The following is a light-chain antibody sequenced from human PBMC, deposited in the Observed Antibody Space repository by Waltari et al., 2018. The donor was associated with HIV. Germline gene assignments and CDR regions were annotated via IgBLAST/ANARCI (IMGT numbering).Light chain of an antibody. CDR2: GAS. J-gene: IGKJ4*01. CDR1: QSVSTY. V-gene: IGKV3-11*01. CDR3: QQRSNWLSLS. Sequence: EIVLTQSPATLSLSPGERATLSCRASQSVSTYLAWYQQRPGQAPRLLSYGASNRATGIPVRFSGSGSGTDFTLTISSLEPEDFAVYYCQQRSNWLSLSFGGGTKVEIK.